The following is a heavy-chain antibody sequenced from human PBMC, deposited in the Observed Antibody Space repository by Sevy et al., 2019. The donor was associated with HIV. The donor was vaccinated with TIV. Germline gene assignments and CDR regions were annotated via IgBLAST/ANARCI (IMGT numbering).Heavy chain of an antibody. CDR1: GFTFSSYS. V-gene: IGHV3-21*01. J-gene: IGHJ1*01. Sequence: GGSLRLSCAASGFTFSSYSMNWVRQAPGKGLEWVSSISSSSSYIYYADSVKGRFTISRDNAKNSLYLQMNGLRAEDTAVYYCARVSDTAMAPEYFQHWGQGTLVTVSS. CDR3: ARVSDTAMAPEYFQH. D-gene: IGHD5-18*01. CDR2: ISSSSSYI.